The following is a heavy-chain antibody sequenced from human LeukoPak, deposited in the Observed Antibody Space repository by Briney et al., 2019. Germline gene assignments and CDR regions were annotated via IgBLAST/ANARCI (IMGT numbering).Heavy chain of an antibody. D-gene: IGHD3-10*01. V-gene: IGHV1-69*13. CDR1: GGTFSSYA. CDR2: IIPIFGTA. CDR3: ARDRAEGNWFDP. J-gene: IGHJ5*02. Sequence: SVKVSCKASGGTFSSYAISWVRQAPGQGLERMGGIIPIFGTANYAQKFQGRVTITADESTSTAYMELSSLRSEDTAVYYCARDRAEGNWFDPWGQGTLVTVSS.